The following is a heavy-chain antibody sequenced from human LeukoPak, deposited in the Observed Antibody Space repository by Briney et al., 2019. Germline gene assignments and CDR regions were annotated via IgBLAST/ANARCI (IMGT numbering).Heavy chain of an antibody. CDR2: INHSGST. CDR1: GGSFSGYY. D-gene: IGHD2-2*02. Sequence: SETLSLTCAVYGGSFSGYYWSWIRQPPGKGLEWIGEINHSGSTNYNPSLKSRVTISVDTSKNQFSLKLSSVTAADTAVYYCASGLKRQYRYFDYWGQGTLVTVSS. J-gene: IGHJ4*02. V-gene: IGHV4-34*01. CDR3: ASGLKRQYRYFDY.